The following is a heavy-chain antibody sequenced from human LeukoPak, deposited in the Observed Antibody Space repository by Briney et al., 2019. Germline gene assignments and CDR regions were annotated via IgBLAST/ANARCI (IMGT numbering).Heavy chain of an antibody. V-gene: IGHV3-30*03. D-gene: IGHD3-3*01. CDR1: GFTFSSYG. CDR3: ATTGTSGYYQDY. Sequence: GGSLRLSCAASGFTFSSYGMHWVRQAPGKGLECVAVISYHGSNKYYADSVKGRFTISRDNSKNTLYLQMNSLRAEDTAVYYCATTGTSGYYQDYWGQGTLVTVSS. J-gene: IGHJ4*02. CDR2: ISYHGSNK.